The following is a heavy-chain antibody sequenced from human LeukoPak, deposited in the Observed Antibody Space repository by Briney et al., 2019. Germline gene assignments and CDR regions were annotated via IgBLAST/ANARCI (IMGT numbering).Heavy chain of an antibody. D-gene: IGHD3-3*01. J-gene: IGHJ5*02. CDR2: INPNSGDT. CDR3: ARANTGYDFWSGSEVGWFDP. CDR1: GYTFTGYY. Sequence: GASVKVSCKASGYTFTGYYMHWVRQAPGQGLEWMGWINPNSGDTNYAQSFRGRVTMTRDTSISTAYMELSRLRSDDTAVYYCARANTGYDFWSGSEVGWFDPWGQGTLVTVSS. V-gene: IGHV1-2*02.